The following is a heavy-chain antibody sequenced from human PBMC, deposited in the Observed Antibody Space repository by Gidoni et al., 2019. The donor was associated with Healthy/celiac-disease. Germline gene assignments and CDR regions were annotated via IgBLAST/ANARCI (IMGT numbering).Heavy chain of an antibody. CDR2: IYYSGST. Sequence: QVQLQESGPGLVKPSETLSLTCTVSGGSISSYYWSWIRQPPGKGLEWIGYIYYSGSTNYNPSLKSRVTISVDTSKNQFSLKLSSVTAADTAVYYCASVSLSGWYYFDYWGQGTLVTVSS. D-gene: IGHD6-19*01. CDR3: ASVSLSGWYYFDY. J-gene: IGHJ4*02. CDR1: GGSISSYY. V-gene: IGHV4-59*01.